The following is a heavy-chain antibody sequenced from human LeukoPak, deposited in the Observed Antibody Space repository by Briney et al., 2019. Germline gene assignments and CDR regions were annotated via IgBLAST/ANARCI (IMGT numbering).Heavy chain of an antibody. Sequence: GGSLRLSCAASRFTFSSYEMNWVRQAPGKGLEWVSYISSSGSTIYYADSVKGRFTISRDNAKNSLYLQMNSLRAEDTAVYYCAELGITMIGGVWGKGTTVTVSS. V-gene: IGHV3-48*03. CDR1: RFTFSSYE. J-gene: IGHJ6*04. CDR2: ISSSGSTI. CDR3: AELGITMIGGV. D-gene: IGHD3-10*02.